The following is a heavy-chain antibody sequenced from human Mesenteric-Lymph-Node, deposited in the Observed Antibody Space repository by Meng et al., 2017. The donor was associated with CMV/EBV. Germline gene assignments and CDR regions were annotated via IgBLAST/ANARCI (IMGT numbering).Heavy chain of an antibody. CDR1: GFTFKTYA. D-gene: IGHD6-13*01. V-gene: IGHV3-21*01. J-gene: IGHJ6*02. CDR3: ARSIGQLVLYYGMDV. Sequence: GESLKISCVASGFTFKTYAMNWVRQAPGKGLEWVASISRTSDYIYYADSVKGRFTISRDNSKNTLYLQMNSLRAEDTAVYYCARSIGQLVLYYGMDVWGQGTTVTVSS. CDR2: ISRTSDYI.